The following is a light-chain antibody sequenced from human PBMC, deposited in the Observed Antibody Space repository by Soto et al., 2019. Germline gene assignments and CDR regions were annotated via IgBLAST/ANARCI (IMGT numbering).Light chain of an antibody. V-gene: IGKV3-20*01. CDR3: QHYSSSPPEFT. CDR1: QSVSTNY. J-gene: IGKJ3*01. Sequence: EIVLTQSPATLSLSPGERATLSCRASQSVSTNYVAWYQRRPGQAPRLLIFGASYRATGIPDRFSGSGSGTVFTLTITRLEPEDFAVYYCQHYSSSPPEFTFGPGTKVDSK. CDR2: GAS.